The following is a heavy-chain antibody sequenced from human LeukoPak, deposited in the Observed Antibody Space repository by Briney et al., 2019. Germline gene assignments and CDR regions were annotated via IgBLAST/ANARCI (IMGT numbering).Heavy chain of an antibody. CDR3: ARGYQLFSYYYYGMDV. J-gene: IGHJ6*02. Sequence: SSETLSLTCTVSGGSISSGDYYWNWIRQPPGKGLEWIGYIYYSGSTNYNPSLKSRVTISVDTSKNQFSLKLSSVTAADTAVYYCARGYQLFSYYYYGMDVWGQGTTVTVSS. CDR2: IYYSGST. D-gene: IGHD2-2*01. V-gene: IGHV4-30-4*01. CDR1: GGSISSGDYY.